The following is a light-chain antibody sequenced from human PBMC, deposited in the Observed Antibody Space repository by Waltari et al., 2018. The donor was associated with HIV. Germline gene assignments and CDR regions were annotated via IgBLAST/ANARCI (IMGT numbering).Light chain of an antibody. CDR2: TAS. CDR1: QSISSY. CDR3: QHRSNWPLT. V-gene: IGKV1-39*01. Sequence: DIQMTQSPSSLSASVGDRVTITCRASQSISSYLNWYQQKPGKAPKLLIYTASSLQSGVPSRFSGSGSGTDFTLTISSLEPEDFAVYHCQHRSNWPLTFGGGTKVEIK. J-gene: IGKJ4*01.